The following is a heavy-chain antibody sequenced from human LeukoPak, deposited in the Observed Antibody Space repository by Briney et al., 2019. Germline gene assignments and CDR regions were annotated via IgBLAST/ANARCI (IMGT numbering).Heavy chain of an antibody. CDR2: IYPGDSDT. CDR1: GYSFTSYW. V-gene: IGHV5-51*01. CDR3: ARRSTLSGPGAGDY. J-gene: IGHJ4*02. Sequence: KPGGSLRLSCKGSGYSFTSYWIGWVRQMRGKGLEWMGIIYPGDSDTRYSPSFQGQVTISADKSISTAYLQWSSLKASDTAMYYCARRSTLSGPGAGDYWGQGTLVTVSS. D-gene: IGHD2-2*01.